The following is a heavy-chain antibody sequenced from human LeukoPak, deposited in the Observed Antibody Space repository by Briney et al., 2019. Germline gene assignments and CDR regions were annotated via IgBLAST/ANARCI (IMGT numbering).Heavy chain of an antibody. CDR1: GFTFSNAW. CDR3: TTDVWFGELAADY. D-gene: IGHD3-10*01. Sequence: GGSLRLSCAASGFTFSNAWMSWVRQAPGKGLEWVRRIKSKTDGGTTDYAAPVKGRFTISRDDSKNTLYLQMNSLKTEDTAVYYCTTDVWFGELAADYWGQGTLVTVSS. J-gene: IGHJ4*02. CDR2: IKSKTDGGTT. V-gene: IGHV3-15*01.